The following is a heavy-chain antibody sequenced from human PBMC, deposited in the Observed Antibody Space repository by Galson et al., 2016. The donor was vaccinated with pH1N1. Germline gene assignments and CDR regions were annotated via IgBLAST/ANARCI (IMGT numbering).Heavy chain of an antibody. J-gene: IGHJ5*02. CDR1: GYNFTPYW. Sequence: QSGAEVTKPGESLKISCKGSGYNFTPYWIGWVRQMPGKGLEWMGIVYPGDSDTKYSPSFQGRVTFSVDKSTSTAYLQWSSLKASDTAMYYCARLDRYCSGGTCFTFWFDPWGQGTLATVSS. V-gene: IGHV5-51*01. CDR2: VYPGDSDT. CDR3: ARLDRYCSGGTCFTFWFDP. D-gene: IGHD2-15*01.